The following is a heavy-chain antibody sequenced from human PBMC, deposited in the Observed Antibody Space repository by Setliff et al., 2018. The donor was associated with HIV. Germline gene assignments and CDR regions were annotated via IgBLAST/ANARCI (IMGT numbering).Heavy chain of an antibody. Sequence: KPGESLPLSCKGSGYSFTSYWINWVRQMPGKGLEWMGRIDPSDSYTNYNPSFQGHVTNSADKSISTAYLQWSSLKASDTALYYCASHDYYDSSVHYYRFEHWGQGTLVTVSS. CDR3: ASHDYYDSSVHYYRFEH. D-gene: IGHD3-22*01. V-gene: IGHV5-10-1*01. CDR2: IDPSDSYT. J-gene: IGHJ4*02. CDR1: GYSFTSYW.